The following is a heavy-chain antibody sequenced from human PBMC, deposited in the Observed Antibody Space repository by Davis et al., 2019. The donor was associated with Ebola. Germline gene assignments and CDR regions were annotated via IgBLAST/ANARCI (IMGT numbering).Heavy chain of an antibody. Sequence: ASVKVSCKASGYTFTSYAMHWVRQAPGQRLEWMGWINAGNGNTKYSQKFQGRVTMTEDTSTDTAYMELSSLRSEDTAVYYCARERSIAFDYWGQGTLVTVSS. D-gene: IGHD2-15*01. V-gene: IGHV1-3*01. CDR1: GYTFTSYA. CDR2: INAGNGNT. CDR3: ARERSIAFDY. J-gene: IGHJ4*02.